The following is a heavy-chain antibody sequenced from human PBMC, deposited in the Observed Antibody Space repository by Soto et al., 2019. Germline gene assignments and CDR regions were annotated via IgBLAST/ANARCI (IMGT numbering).Heavy chain of an antibody. CDR3: ARDSETNGYSYDYFDY. CDR1: GFTFSSYG. J-gene: IGHJ4*02. V-gene: IGHV3-30*03. CDR2: ISDDGSNT. Sequence: PGGSLRLSCAASGFTFSSYGMHWVRQAPGKGLEWVAVISDDGSNTYYADSVKGRFTISRDNSKNTLYLQMNSLRTEDSAVYYCARDSETNGYSYDYFDYWGQGTLVTVSS. D-gene: IGHD5-18*01.